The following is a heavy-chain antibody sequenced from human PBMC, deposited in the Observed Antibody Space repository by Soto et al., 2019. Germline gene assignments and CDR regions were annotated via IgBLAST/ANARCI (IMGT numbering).Heavy chain of an antibody. J-gene: IGHJ4*02. CDR3: AKDSGSYHDYFDY. D-gene: IGHD1-26*01. Sequence: GGSLRLSCTASGFTFSSYGMHWVRQAPGKGLEWVAVKSYDRSNKYYADSVKGRFTISRDNSKNTLYLQMNSLRAEDTAVYYCAKDSGSYHDYFDYWGQGTLVTVSS. V-gene: IGHV3-30*18. CDR2: KSYDRSNK. CDR1: GFTFSSYG.